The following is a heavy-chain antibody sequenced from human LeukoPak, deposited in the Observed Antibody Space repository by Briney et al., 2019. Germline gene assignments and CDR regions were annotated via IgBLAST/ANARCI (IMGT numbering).Heavy chain of an antibody. Sequence: SETLSLTCAVYGGSFSGYYWGWIRQPPGKGLEWIGEINHSGSTNYNPSLKSRVTISVDTSKNQFSLKLSSVTAADTAVYYCARGLAGAIYYYYGMDVWGQGTTVTVSS. D-gene: IGHD1-26*01. CDR2: INHSGST. CDR1: GGSFSGYY. J-gene: IGHJ6*02. CDR3: ARGLAGAIYYYYGMDV. V-gene: IGHV4-34*01.